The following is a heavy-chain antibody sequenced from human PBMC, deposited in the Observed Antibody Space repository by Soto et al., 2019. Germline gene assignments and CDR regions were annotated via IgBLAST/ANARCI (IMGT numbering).Heavy chain of an antibody. CDR2: ISHSGST. CDR1: GASMSNYY. D-gene: IGHD2-21*02. CDR3: ARAPFGGDSWNYYYVMDL. Sequence: EPLSLTGTVSGASMSNYYWNWIRQPPGRGLEWIGYISHSGSTNYNPSLKSRVTISIDASKNQFSLTVSSVTAADTAVYYCARAPFGGDSWNYYYVMDLWGQGTTVTVSS. V-gene: IGHV4-59*01. J-gene: IGHJ6*02.